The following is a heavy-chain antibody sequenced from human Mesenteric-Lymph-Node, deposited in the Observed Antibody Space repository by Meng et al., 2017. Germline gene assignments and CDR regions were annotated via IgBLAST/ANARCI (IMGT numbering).Heavy chain of an antibody. J-gene: IGHJ4*02. D-gene: IGHD6-19*01. CDR1: GFTFSSYW. V-gene: IGHV3-7*01. CDR2: IKQDGSEK. CDR3: ARDGRYSSGWYGLFEH. Sequence: GESLKISCAASGFTFSSYWMSWVRQAPGKGLEWVANIKQDGSEKYYVDSVKGRFTISRDNAKNSLYLQMNNLRVEDTALYYCARDGRYSSGWYGLFEHWGQGTLVTVSS.